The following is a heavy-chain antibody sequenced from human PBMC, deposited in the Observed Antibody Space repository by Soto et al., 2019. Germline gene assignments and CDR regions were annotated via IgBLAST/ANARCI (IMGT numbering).Heavy chain of an antibody. CDR2: ISSSSSYI. J-gene: IGHJ4*02. Sequence: GGSLRLSCAASGFTFSSYSMNWVRQAPGKGLEWVSSISSSSSYIYYADSVKGRFTISRDNAKNSLYLQMNSLRAEDTAVYYCASLLRPFSSSGLDYWGQGTLVTVSS. CDR3: ASLLRPFSSSGLDY. CDR1: GFTFSSYS. D-gene: IGHD6-19*01. V-gene: IGHV3-21*01.